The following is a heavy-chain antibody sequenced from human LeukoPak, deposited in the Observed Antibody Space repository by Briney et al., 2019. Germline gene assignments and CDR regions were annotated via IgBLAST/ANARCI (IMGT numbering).Heavy chain of an antibody. Sequence: GESLQISCQGSGYSFTSYWISWVRQMPGKGLEWMGRIDPSDSYTNYSPSFQGHVTISADKSISTAYLQWSSLKASDTAMYYCARHMTGGTDFDYWGQGTLVTVSS. D-gene: IGHD1-26*01. J-gene: IGHJ4*02. CDR3: ARHMTGGTDFDY. CDR2: IDPSDSYT. CDR1: GYSFTSYW. V-gene: IGHV5-10-1*01.